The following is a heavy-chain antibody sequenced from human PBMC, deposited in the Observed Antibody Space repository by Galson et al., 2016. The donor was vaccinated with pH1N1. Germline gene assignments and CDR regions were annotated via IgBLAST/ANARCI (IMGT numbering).Heavy chain of an antibody. D-gene: IGHD6-19*01. CDR2: ISGSGGRT. J-gene: IGHJ4*02. V-gene: IGHV3-23*01. Sequence: WVRRAPGKGLQWVSAISGSGGRTYYADSVKDRFTISRDNSKKTLFLQMTSLRVEDTAVYYCAKDRYSSGQFFDSWGRGILVTVSS. CDR3: AKDRYSSGQFFDS.